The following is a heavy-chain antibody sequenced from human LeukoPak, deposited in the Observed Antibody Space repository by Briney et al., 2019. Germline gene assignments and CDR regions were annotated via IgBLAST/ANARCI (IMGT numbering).Heavy chain of an antibody. CDR1: GFTFSDYY. V-gene: IGHV3-11*04. CDR3: ARDPVVWSGYNYYYYYMDV. Sequence: GALRLSCAASGFTFSDYYMSWVRQAPGKGLEWVSYISTSGSAIYYADSVKGRFTISRDNAKNSLYLQMNSLRAEDTAVYYCARDPVVWSGYNYYYYYMDVWGKGTTVTVSS. D-gene: IGHD3-3*01. CDR2: ISTSGSAI. J-gene: IGHJ6*03.